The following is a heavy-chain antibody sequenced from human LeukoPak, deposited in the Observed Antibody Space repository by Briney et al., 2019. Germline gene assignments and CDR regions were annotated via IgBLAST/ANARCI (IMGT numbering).Heavy chain of an antibody. V-gene: IGHV4-4*07. CDR1: GGSISSYY. Sequence: PSETLSLTCTVSGGSISSYYWGWIRQPAGKGLEWIGRIYTSGSTNYNPSLKSRVTMSVDTSKNQFSLKLSSVTAADTAGYYCARGSPTTDYYYYSMDVWGKGPTVTVSS. CDR3: ARGSPTTDYYYYSMDV. J-gene: IGHJ6*03. D-gene: IGHD4-17*01. CDR2: IYTSGST.